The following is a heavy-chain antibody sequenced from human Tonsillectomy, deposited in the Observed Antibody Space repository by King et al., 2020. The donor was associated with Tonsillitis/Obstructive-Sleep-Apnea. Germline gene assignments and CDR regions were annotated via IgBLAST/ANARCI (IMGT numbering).Heavy chain of an antibody. J-gene: IGHJ6*03. CDR2: IYYSGST. V-gene: IGHV4-61*01. CDR3: ARDRRLGWSSTNCYPYYYEDMDV. D-gene: IGHD2-2*01. CDR1: GGSVSSGSYY. Sequence: QLQESGPGLVKPSETLSLTCTVSGGSVSSGSYYWSWLRQPPGKGLEWIGYIYYSGSTNYNPSLTSRVTISVDTSKNKFSLKLISVTAADTSEYYCARDRRLGWSSTNCYPYYYEDMDVWGKGTTVTVS.